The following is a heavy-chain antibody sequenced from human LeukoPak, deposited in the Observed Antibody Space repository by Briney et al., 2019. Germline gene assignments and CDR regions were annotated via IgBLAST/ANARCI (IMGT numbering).Heavy chain of an antibody. Sequence: GGSLRLSCAASGFTFSSYAMHWVRQAPGKGLEWVAVILYDGNNKYYADSVKGRFTISRDNSKNTLYLQMNSLRAEDTAVYYCARGRKYSYGTYYYGLDVWGQGTTVTVCS. CDR3: ARGRKYSYGTYYYGLDV. D-gene: IGHD5-18*01. V-gene: IGHV3-30-3*01. CDR2: ILYDGNNK. CDR1: GFTFSSYA. J-gene: IGHJ6*02.